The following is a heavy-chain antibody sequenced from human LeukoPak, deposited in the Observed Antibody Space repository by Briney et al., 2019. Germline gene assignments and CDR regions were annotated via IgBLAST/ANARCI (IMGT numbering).Heavy chain of an antibody. CDR3: ARDGEQQLATSFFDY. Sequence: GGSLRLSCAASGFTVSSYWMSWVRQAPGKELEWVANIKQDGSEKYYVDSVKGRFTISRDNAKNSLYLQMNSLRAEDTAVYYCARDGEQQLATSFFDYWGQGTLVTVSS. CDR1: GFTVSSYW. J-gene: IGHJ4*02. D-gene: IGHD6-13*01. CDR2: IKQDGSEK. V-gene: IGHV3-7*01.